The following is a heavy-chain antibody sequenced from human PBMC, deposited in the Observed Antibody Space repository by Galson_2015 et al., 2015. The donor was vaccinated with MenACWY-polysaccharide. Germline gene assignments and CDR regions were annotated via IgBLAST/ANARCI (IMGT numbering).Heavy chain of an antibody. V-gene: IGHV5-51*01. CDR3: AKHKYTTSSGDY. J-gene: IGHJ4*02. Sequence: QSGAEVKKPGESLKISCKGSGYSFTNYWIGWVRQMPGKGLEWMGIIYPGDSDTRYSPSFQGQATISADKSINTAYLQWSSLKASDTAIYYCAKHKYTTSSGDYWGQGTLVTVSS. CDR1: GYSFTNYW. D-gene: IGHD6-6*01. CDR2: IYPGDSDT.